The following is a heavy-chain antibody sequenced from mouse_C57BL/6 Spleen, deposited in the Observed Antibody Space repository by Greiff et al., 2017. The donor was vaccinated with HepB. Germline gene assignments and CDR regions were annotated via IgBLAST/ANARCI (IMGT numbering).Heavy chain of an antibody. CDR1: GYTFTDYN. CDR2: INPNNGGT. D-gene: IGHD3-1*01. V-gene: IGHV1-22*01. J-gene: IGHJ1*03. CDR3: ARSGRLYWYFDV. Sequence: VQLQQSGPELVKPGASVKMSCKASGYTFTDYNMHWVKQSHGKSLEWIGYINPNNGGTSYNQKFKGKATLTVNKSSSTAYMELRSLTSEDSAVYYCARSGRLYWYFDVWGTGTTVTVSS.